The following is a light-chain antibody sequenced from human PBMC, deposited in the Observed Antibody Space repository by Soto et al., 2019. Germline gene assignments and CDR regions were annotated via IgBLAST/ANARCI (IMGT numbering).Light chain of an antibody. V-gene: IGKV3-20*01. CDR2: GAS. CDR3: QQYGSSPPWT. J-gene: IGKJ1*01. CDR1: QSVSSSF. Sequence: EIVLTQSPGTLSLSPGERATLSCRASQSVSSSFLAWYQQKPGQAPRLLIYGASSRATGISDRFSGSGSGTDFTLPISRLEPEDFAVYYCQQYGSSPPWTFGQGTKVEIK.